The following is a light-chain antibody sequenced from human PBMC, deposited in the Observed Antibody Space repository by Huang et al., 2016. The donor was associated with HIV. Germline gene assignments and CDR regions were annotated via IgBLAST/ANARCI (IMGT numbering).Light chain of an antibody. CDR2: DAS. Sequence: DIQMTQSPSSLSASVGDRVTITCQAIQDISNYLNWYQQKPGKAPKLLIYDASNLETGVSSRFSGSGSGTDFTVTISSLQPEDIATYYCQHYDNLRTFGQGTKVEIK. CDR3: QHYDNLRT. V-gene: IGKV1-33*01. CDR1: QDISNY. J-gene: IGKJ1*01.